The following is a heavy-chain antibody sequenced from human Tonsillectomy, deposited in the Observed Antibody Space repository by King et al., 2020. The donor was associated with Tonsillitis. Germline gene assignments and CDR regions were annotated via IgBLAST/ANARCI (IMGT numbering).Heavy chain of an antibody. CDR1: GGSISSYY. J-gene: IGHJ5*02. D-gene: IGHD6-19*01. CDR3: ARRLTGYSSGWFEDHWFDP. Sequence: QLQESGPGLVKPSETLSLTCTVSGGSISSYYWSWIRQPPGKGLEWIGYIYYSGSTNYNPSLKSRVTISVDTSKNQFSLKLSSVTAADTAVYYCARRLTGYSSGWFEDHWFDPWGQGTLVTVSS. V-gene: IGHV4-59*01. CDR2: IYYSGST.